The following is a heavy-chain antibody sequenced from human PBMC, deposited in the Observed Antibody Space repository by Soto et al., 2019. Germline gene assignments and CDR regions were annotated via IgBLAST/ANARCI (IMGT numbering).Heavy chain of an antibody. V-gene: IGHV4-31*03. J-gene: IGHJ5*02. CDR2: IYYSGST. Sequence: QVQLQESGPGLVKPSQTLSLTCTVSGGSISSGGYYWSWIRQHPGKGLEWIGYIYYSGSTSYNPSLKSRVTISVDTSKNHFSLKPSSVTAADTAVYYCARSRVAGTRWFDPWGQGTLVTVSS. CDR1: GGSISSGGYY. D-gene: IGHD6-19*01. CDR3: ARSRVAGTRWFDP.